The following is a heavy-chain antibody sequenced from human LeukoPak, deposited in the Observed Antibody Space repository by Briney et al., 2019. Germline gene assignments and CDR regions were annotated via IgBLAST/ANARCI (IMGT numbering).Heavy chain of an antibody. Sequence: SETLSLTCTVSGGSISSYYWSWIRQPPGKGLEWIGYIYYSGSTNYNPTLKSRVTISVDTSKNQFSLKLSSVTAADTAVYYCARGGSGSEPIQDYWGQGTLVTVSS. CDR1: GGSISSYY. D-gene: IGHD3-10*01. CDR2: IYYSGST. V-gene: IGHV4-59*01. J-gene: IGHJ4*02. CDR3: ARGGSGSEPIQDY.